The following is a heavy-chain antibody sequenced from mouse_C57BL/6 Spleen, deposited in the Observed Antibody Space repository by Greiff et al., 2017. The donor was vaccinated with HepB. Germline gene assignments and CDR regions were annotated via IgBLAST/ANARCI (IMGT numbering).Heavy chain of an antibody. CDR2: ISSGGSYT. J-gene: IGHJ3*01. D-gene: IGHD1-1*01. V-gene: IGHV5-6*01. CDR1: GFTFSSYG. CDR3: ARHQDYGSSFWFAY. Sequence: EVQVVESGGDLVKPGGSLKLSCAASGFTFSSYGMSWVRQTPDKRLEWVATISSGGSYTYYPDSVKGRCTISRDNAKNTLYLQMSSLKSEDTAMYHCARHQDYGSSFWFAYWGQGTLVTVSA.